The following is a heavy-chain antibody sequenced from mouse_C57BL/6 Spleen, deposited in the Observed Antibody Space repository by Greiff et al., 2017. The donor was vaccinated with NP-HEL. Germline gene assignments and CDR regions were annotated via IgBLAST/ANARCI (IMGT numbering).Heavy chain of an antibody. J-gene: IGHJ3*01. Sequence: QVQLQQSGPELVKPGASVKISCKASGYAFSSSWMNWVKQRPGKGLEWIGRIYPGDGDTNYNGKFKGKATLTADKSSSTAYMQLSSLTSEDSAVYFCASAPSGYVPGFAYWGQGTLVTVSA. CDR2: IYPGDGDT. V-gene: IGHV1-82*01. CDR1: GYAFSSSW. D-gene: IGHD3-2*02. CDR3: ASAPSGYVPGFAY.